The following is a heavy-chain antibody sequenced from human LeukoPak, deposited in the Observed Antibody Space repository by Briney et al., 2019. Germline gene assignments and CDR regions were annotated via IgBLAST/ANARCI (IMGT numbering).Heavy chain of an antibody. CDR3: ARDFWSGYHLFDP. D-gene: IGHD3-3*01. Sequence: PSETLSLTCTVSGGSISSYYWSWIRQPPGKGLERIGYIYYSGGTNYNPSLTSRVTISVDTSKNQFSLKLSSVTAADTAVYYCARDFWSGYHLFDPWGQGTLVTVSS. J-gene: IGHJ5*02. CDR2: IYYSGGT. CDR1: GGSISSYY. V-gene: IGHV4-59*01.